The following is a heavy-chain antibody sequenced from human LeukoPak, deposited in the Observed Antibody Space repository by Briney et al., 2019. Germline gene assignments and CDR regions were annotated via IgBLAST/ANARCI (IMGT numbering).Heavy chain of an antibody. D-gene: IGHD3-22*01. V-gene: IGHV4-39*01. Sequence: SETLSLTCAVYGGSFSGYYWGWIRQPPGKGLEWIGSIYYSGSTYYNPSLKSRVTISVDTSKNQFSLKLSSVTAADTAVYYCATILGNYYDSSGQYYFDYWGQGTLVTVSS. J-gene: IGHJ4*02. CDR2: IYYSGST. CDR1: GGSFSGYY. CDR3: ATILGNYYDSSGQYYFDY.